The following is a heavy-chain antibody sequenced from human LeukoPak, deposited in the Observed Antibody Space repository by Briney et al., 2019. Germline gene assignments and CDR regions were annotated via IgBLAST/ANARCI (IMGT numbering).Heavy chain of an antibody. Sequence: GSSVKVSCKASGGTFSSYAISWVRQSPGQGLEWMGRIIPILGIANYAQKFQGRVTITADKSTSTAYMELSSLRSEDTAVYYCARGIEVVLAATEDDAFDMWGQGTMVTVSS. CDR1: GGTFSSYA. D-gene: IGHD2-15*01. V-gene: IGHV1-69*04. J-gene: IGHJ3*02. CDR2: IIPILGIA. CDR3: ARGIEVVLAATEDDAFDM.